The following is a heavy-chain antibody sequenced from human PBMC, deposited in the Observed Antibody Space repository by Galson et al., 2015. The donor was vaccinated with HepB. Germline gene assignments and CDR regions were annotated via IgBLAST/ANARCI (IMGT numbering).Heavy chain of an antibody. D-gene: IGHD1-26*01. Sequence: LRLSCAASGFTFSSYAMHWVRQAPGKGLEWVAVISYDGSNKYYADSVKGRFTISRDNSKNTLYLQMNSLRAEDTAVYYCARDGSEGGATPIDYWGQGTLVTVSS. CDR1: GFTFSSYA. V-gene: IGHV3-30-3*01. CDR3: ARDGSEGGATPIDY. CDR2: ISYDGSNK. J-gene: IGHJ4*02.